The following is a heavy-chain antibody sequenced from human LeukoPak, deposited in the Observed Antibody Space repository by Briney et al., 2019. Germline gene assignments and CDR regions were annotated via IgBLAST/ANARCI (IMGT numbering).Heavy chain of an antibody. D-gene: IGHD5-24*01. V-gene: IGHV1-2*02. CDR1: GYTFTGYY. J-gene: IGHJ4*02. Sequence: ASVKVSCKASGYTFTGYYMHWVRQAPGQGLEWMGWINPNSGGTNYAQKFQGRVTMTRDTSISTAYMELSRLRSDDTAVYYRARVEWRDGYTDYFDYWGQGTLVTVSS. CDR3: ARVEWRDGYTDYFDY. CDR2: INPNSGGT.